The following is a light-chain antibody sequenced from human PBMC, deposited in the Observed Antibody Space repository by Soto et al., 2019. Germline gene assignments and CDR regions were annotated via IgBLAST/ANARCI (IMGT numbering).Light chain of an antibody. CDR1: RSDIGSNS. V-gene: IGLV1-44*01. CDR2: NNN. Sequence: QSALTQPPSASGTPGQTVIISCSGSRSDIGSNSVNWYQHLPGTAPKLLIYNNNQRPSGVPDRFSGSKSGTSASLAISGLQSEDEADYYCAAWDDSLNGPVFGTGTKVTV. CDR3: AAWDDSLNGPV. J-gene: IGLJ1*01.